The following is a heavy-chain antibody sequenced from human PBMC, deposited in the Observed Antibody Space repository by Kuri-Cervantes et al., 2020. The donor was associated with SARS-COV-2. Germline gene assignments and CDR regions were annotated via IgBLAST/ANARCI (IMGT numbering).Heavy chain of an antibody. CDR2: IGATSSHV. V-gene: IGHV3-21*01. J-gene: IGHJ4*02. Sequence: GESLKISCTASGFTFSTYSMTWVRQAPGKGLEWASAIGATSSHVFYAHSMQGRFTISRDNAKNSLYLQLNSLGAEDTAVYYCARGCSGIGCYTRHLDYWGQGTLVTVSS. D-gene: IGHD2-2*02. CDR1: GFTFSTYS. CDR3: ARGCSGIGCYTRHLDY.